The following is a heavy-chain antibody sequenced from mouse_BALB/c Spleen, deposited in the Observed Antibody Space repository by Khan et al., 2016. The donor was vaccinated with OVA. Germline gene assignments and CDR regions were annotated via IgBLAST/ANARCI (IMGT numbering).Heavy chain of an antibody. J-gene: IGHJ4*01. Sequence: IQLVQSGPELVKPGASVKMSCKASGYTFTNYVMHWVKQKPGQGLEWIGYINPYNDGTKYNEKFKGKATLTSDKSSSTAYMELSSLTSEDSAVYYCARYGSSPYYAMDYWGQGTSVTVSS. CDR1: GYTFTNYV. V-gene: IGHV1S136*01. CDR2: INPYNDGT. D-gene: IGHD1-1*01. CDR3: ARYGSSPYYAMDY.